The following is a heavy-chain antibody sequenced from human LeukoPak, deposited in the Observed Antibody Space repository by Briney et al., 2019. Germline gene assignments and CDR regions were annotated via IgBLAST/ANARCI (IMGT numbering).Heavy chain of an antibody. V-gene: IGHV3-15*01. CDR1: GFTFSNAW. CDR2: IKSKTDDGTT. D-gene: IGHD1-26*01. CDR3: TTEGGATTWYNWFDP. Sequence: GGSLRLSCAASGFTFSNAWMSWVRQAPGKGLEWVGRIKSKTDDGTTDYAAPVKGRFTISRDDSKNTLYLQMNSLKTEDTAVYYCTTEGGATTWYNWFDPWGQGTLVTVSS. J-gene: IGHJ5*02.